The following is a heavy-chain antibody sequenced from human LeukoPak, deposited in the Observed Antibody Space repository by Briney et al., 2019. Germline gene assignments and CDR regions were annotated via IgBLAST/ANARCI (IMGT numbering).Heavy chain of an antibody. Sequence: GRSLRLSCAASGFTFDGYAMHWVRQAPGKGLEWVSGISWNSGSIGYADSVKGRFTISRDNAKNSLYLQMNSLRAEDTALYYCAKDLIAAAGWQFDYWGQGTLVTVSS. CDR3: AKDLIAAAGWQFDY. CDR1: GFTFDGYA. D-gene: IGHD6-13*01. CDR2: ISWNSGSI. J-gene: IGHJ4*02. V-gene: IGHV3-9*01.